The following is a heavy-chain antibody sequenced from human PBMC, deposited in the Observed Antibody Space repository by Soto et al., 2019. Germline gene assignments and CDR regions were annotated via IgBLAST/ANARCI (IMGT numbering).Heavy chain of an antibody. CDR2: INAGNGNT. Sequence: QVQLVQSGAEVKKPGASVKVSCKASGYTFTSYAMHWVRQAPGQRLEWMGWINAGNGNTKYSQKFQGRVTITRDTSASTAYMELSSLRSEDTAVYYCAGEIDYWGTRAFDIWGQGTMVTVSS. CDR3: AGEIDYWGTRAFDI. CDR1: GYTFTSYA. J-gene: IGHJ3*02. D-gene: IGHD3-16*01. V-gene: IGHV1-3*01.